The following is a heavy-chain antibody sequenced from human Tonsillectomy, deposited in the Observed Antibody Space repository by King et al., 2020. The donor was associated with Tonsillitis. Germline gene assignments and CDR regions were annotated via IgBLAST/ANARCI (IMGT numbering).Heavy chain of an antibody. CDR2: IVGSGAGA. V-gene: IGHV3-23*04. J-gene: IGHJ6*02. CDR1: GFTFSNYA. CDR3: AKTSYSSSFGLDV. Sequence: EVQLVESGGGLVQPGGSLRLSCAASGFTFSNYAMNWVRQAPGKGLEWVSGIVGSGAGAYYADSVKGRFTISRDNSKNTLYLQMNSLRADDTAVYYCAKTSYSSSFGLDVWGQGTTVTVPS. D-gene: IGHD6-6*01.